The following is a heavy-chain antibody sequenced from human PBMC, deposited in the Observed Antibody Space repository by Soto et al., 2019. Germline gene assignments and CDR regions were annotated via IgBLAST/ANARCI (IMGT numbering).Heavy chain of an antibody. V-gene: IGHV1-18*01. D-gene: IGHD3-9*01. CDR1: GYTFSSYG. CDR2: ISAYDGNT. Sequence: QVQLVQSGAEVKKPGASVKVSCKASGYTFSSYGINWVRQAPGQGLEWLGWISAYDGNTKYAQILQGRVSMTTDTSTKTAYMELRSLRSDATAVYYCARGGYYDSSGSRNYYNYGMNVWCQGTTVNVSS. J-gene: IGHJ6*02. CDR3: ARGGYYDSSGSRNYYNYGMNV.